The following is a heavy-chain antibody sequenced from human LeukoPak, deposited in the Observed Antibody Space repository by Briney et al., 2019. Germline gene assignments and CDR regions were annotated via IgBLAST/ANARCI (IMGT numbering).Heavy chain of an antibody. D-gene: IGHD2-15*01. Sequence: QPGGSLRLSCAASGFTFSIYSMNWVRQAPGKGLEWVSYISTSSSTIYYADSVKGRFTISRDNAKNSLYLQMNSLRAEDTAVYYCARDLSLYCSGGSCYSLNYWGQGTLVTVSS. CDR2: ISTSSSTI. CDR1: GFTFSIYS. J-gene: IGHJ4*02. V-gene: IGHV3-48*04. CDR3: ARDLSLYCSGGSCYSLNY.